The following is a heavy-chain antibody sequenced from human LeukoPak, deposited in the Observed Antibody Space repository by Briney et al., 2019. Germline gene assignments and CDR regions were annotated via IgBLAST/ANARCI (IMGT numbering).Heavy chain of an antibody. CDR2: INPNSGGT. V-gene: IGHV1-2*02. D-gene: IGHD3-3*01. J-gene: IGHJ5*02. CDR1: GYTFTGYY. Sequence: ASVKVSCKASGYTFTGYYMHWVRQAPGQGLEWMGWINPNSGGTNYAQKFQGRVTMTRDTCISTAYMELSRLRSDDTAVYYCARDGDGGYDFWSGYTYNWFDPWGQGTLVTVSS. CDR3: ARDGDGGYDFWSGYTYNWFDP.